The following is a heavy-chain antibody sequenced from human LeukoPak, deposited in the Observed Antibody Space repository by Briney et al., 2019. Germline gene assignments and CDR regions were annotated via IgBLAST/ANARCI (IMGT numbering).Heavy chain of an antibody. Sequence: GGSLRLSCAASGFTFSSYWMHWVCQAPGKGLVWVSRISTDASSTTYADSVKGRFTISRDNAKNSLYLQMNSLRAEDTALYYCAREYCSSTSCYRDYYYYYMDVWGKGTTVTVSS. CDR1: GFTFSSYW. CDR2: ISTDASST. CDR3: AREYCSSTSCYRDYYYYYMDV. V-gene: IGHV3-74*01. J-gene: IGHJ6*03. D-gene: IGHD2-2*02.